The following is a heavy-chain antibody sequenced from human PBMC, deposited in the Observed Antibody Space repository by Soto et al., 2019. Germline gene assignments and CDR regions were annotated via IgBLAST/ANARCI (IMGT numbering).Heavy chain of an antibody. CDR2: IYYSGST. CDR3: ARGPLWFGELFRYSSGWYYFDY. J-gene: IGHJ4*02. V-gene: IGHV4-39*01. CDR1: GGSISSSSYY. D-gene: IGHD3-10*01. Sequence: PSETLSLTCTVSGGSISSSSYYWGWIRQPPGKGLEWIGSIYYSGSTYYNPSLKSRVTISVDTSKNQFSLKLSSVTAADTAVYYCARGPLWFGELFRYSSGWYYFDYWGQGTLVTVSS.